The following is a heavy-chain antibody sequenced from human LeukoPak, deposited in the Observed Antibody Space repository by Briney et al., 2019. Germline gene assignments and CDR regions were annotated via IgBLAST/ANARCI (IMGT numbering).Heavy chain of an antibody. Sequence: GGSLRLSCETSGFIFSNCWMTWVRQAPGKGLEWVANIKTDASEKYYADSVKGRFTISRDNAKMSLYLQMNSLRDDDTAVYYCARVFLERLTSGYFDNWGQGTLVTVSP. CDR3: ARVFLERLTSGYFDN. D-gene: IGHD3-3*01. J-gene: IGHJ4*02. V-gene: IGHV3-7*04. CDR2: IKTDASEK. CDR1: GFIFSNCW.